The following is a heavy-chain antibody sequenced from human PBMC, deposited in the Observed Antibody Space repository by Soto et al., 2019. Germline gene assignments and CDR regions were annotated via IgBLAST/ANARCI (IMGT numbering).Heavy chain of an antibody. CDR2: INAGNSNT. Sequence: QVQLVQSGAEVKKPGASVKVSCKASGYSFINYPMQWVRQAPGQSLEWMGWINAGNSNTKYSQNFQGRVTITRGTSASPAYMELGSLRSEDTAVYYCATTYYYDGAGVDAFDLWGQGTMVIVSP. D-gene: IGHD3-22*01. J-gene: IGHJ3*01. V-gene: IGHV1-3*01. CDR3: ATTYYYDGAGVDAFDL. CDR1: GYSFINYP.